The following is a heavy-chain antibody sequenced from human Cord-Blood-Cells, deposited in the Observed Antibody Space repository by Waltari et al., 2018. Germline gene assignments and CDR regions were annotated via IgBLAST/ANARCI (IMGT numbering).Heavy chain of an antibody. Sequence: EVQLVQSGAEVKKPGESLKISCKGSGYSFTSYWICWVRQMPGKGLEWMGIIYPGDSDTRYNPSFQGQVNISSYKSISTAYLQWSILKASDTAMYYCARRLAEPWAGGGTDAFDIWGQGTMVTVSS. J-gene: IGHJ3*02. CDR2: IYPGDSDT. CDR1: GYSFTSYW. CDR3: ARRLAEPWAGGGTDAFDI. D-gene: IGHD1-1*01. V-gene: IGHV5-51*03.